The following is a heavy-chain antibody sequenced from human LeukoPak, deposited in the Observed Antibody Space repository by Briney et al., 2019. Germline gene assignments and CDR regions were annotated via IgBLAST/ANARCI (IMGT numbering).Heavy chain of an antibody. V-gene: IGHV3-21*01. J-gene: IGHJ6*03. CDR1: GFTFSSYS. Sequence: GGSLRLSCAASGFTFSSYSMNWVRQAPGKGLEWVSSISSSSSYIYYADSVKGRFTISRDNAKNSLYLQMNSLRAEDTAVYYCARALKNYYYMDVWGKGTTVTVSS. CDR3: ARALKNYYYMDV. CDR2: ISSSSSYI.